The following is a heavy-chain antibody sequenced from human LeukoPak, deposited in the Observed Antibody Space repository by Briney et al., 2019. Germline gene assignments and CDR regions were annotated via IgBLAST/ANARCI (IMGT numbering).Heavy chain of an antibody. CDR2: ISSDGSST. CDR3: ARDSVYGSSFVAFDI. Sequence: GGSLRLSCAASGFTFSSYWMHWVRQAPGKGLVWVTRISSDGSSTSYADSVKGRFTISRDNAKNTLYLQMNGLRAEDTAVYYCARDSVYGSSFVAFDIWGQGTMVTASS. V-gene: IGHV3-74*01. CDR1: GFTFSSYW. J-gene: IGHJ3*02. D-gene: IGHD6-6*01.